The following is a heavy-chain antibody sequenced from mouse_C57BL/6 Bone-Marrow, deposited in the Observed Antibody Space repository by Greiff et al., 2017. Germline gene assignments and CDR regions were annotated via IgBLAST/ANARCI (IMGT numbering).Heavy chain of an antibody. CDR1: GFNIKDDY. CDR3: TRRECGWFAY. CDR2: IDPENGDT. V-gene: IGHV14-4*01. J-gene: IGHJ3*01. Sequence: VQLKESGAELVRPGASVKLSCTASGFNIKDDYMHWVKQRPEQGLEWIGWIDPENGDTEYASKFQGKATITADTSSNTAYLQLSSLTSEDTAVYYCTRRECGWFAYWGQGTLVTVSA.